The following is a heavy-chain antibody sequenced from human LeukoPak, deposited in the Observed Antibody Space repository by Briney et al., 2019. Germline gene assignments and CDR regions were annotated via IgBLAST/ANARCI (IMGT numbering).Heavy chain of an antibody. D-gene: IGHD5-12*01. CDR3: ARDLGYSAYATVSGYAVDI. V-gene: IGHV3-66*01. CDR2: IYSGGRT. CDR1: GFTVSTNY. J-gene: IGHJ3*02. Sequence: GGSLRLSCAASGFTVSTNYMSWVRQAPGKGLGWGSIIYSGGRTYYADTVKGRFTISRDISRNTVYLQMNSLRAEDTAVYYCARDLGYSAYATVSGYAVDIWGQGTMVTVSS.